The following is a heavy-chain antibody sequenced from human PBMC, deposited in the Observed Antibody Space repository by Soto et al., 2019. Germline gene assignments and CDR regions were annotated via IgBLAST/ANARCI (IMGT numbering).Heavy chain of an antibody. J-gene: IGHJ4*02. V-gene: IGHV4-39*01. CDR2: IYYSGST. D-gene: IGHD6-19*01. Sequence: QLQLQESGPGLVKPSETLSLTCTVSCCSISSSSYYWGWIRQPPGKGLEWIGRIYYSGSTYYHPSLRSGVTISVDTSKNQFSLRLSSVTAADTAVYYCASGVAGTDSMDYWCQGTLVTVAS. CDR3: ASGVAGTDSMDY. CDR1: CCSISSSSYY.